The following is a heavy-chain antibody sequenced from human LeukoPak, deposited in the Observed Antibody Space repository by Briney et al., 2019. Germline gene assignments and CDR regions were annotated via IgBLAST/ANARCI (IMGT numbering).Heavy chain of an antibody. CDR2: ISGSGGST. CDR3: AKLWFGELLDYFYY. V-gene: IGHV3-23*01. J-gene: IGHJ4*02. D-gene: IGHD3-10*01. CDR1: GFTFSSYS. Sequence: PGGSLRLSCAASGFTFSSYSMNWVRQAPGKGLEWVSAISGSGGSTYYADYVKGRFTISRDNSKNTLYLQMNSLRAEDTAVYYRAKLWFGELLDYFYYWGQGTLVTVSS.